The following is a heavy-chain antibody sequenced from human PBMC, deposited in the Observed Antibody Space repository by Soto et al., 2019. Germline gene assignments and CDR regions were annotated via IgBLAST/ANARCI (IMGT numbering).Heavy chain of an antibody. V-gene: IGHV3-33*01. CDR3: ASLSSPRDY. CDR1: GFTFSSYG. J-gene: IGHJ4*02. CDR2: IWYDGSNK. D-gene: IGHD6-6*01. Sequence: PGGSPRLSCAASGFTFSSYGMHWVRQAPGKGLEWVAVIWYDGSNKYYADSVKGRFTISRDNSKNTLYLQMNSLRAEDTAVYYCASLSSPRDYWGQGTLVTVSS.